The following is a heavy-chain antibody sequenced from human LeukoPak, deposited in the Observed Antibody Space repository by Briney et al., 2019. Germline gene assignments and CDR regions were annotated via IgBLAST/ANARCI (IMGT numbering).Heavy chain of an antibody. Sequence: GGSLRLSCAASGFTFSSSGMHWVRQAPGKGLEWVANIKQDGSEKYYVDSVKGRFTISRDNAKNSLYLQMNSLRAEDTAVYYCASACSSASCYSRGGYWGQGTLVTVSS. CDR1: GFTFSSSG. V-gene: IGHV3-7*01. CDR2: IKQDGSEK. CDR3: ASACSSASCYSRGGY. D-gene: IGHD2-2*01. J-gene: IGHJ4*02.